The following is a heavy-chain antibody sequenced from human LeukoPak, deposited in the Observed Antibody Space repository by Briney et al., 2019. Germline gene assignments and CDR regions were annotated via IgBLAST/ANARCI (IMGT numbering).Heavy chain of an antibody. Sequence: ASVKVSCKASGYTFTSYGISWVRQAPGQGLEWMGWISAYNGNTNYAQKLQGRVTMTTDTSTSTAYMELRSLRSDATAVYYCARDDWNDRAFDIWGQGTMVTVSS. CDR2: ISAYNGNT. CDR1: GYTFTSYG. D-gene: IGHD1-1*01. CDR3: ARDDWNDRAFDI. J-gene: IGHJ3*02. V-gene: IGHV1-18*01.